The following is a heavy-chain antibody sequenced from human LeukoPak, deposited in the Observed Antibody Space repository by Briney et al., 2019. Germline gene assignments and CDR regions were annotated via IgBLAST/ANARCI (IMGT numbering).Heavy chain of an antibody. V-gene: IGHV4-39*01. Sequence: SETLSLTCTVSGGSISSSSYYWGWIRQPPGKGLEWIGSIYYSGSTYYNLSLKSRVTISVDTSKNQFSLKLSSVTAADTAVYYCASVVVPAAIFWFDPWGQGTLVTVSS. CDR2: IYYSGST. CDR3: ASVVVPAAIFWFDP. D-gene: IGHD2-2*01. J-gene: IGHJ5*02. CDR1: GGSISSSSYY.